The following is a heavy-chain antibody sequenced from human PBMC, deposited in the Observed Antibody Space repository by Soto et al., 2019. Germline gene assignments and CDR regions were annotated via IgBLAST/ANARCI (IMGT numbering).Heavy chain of an antibody. V-gene: IGHV3-23*01. CDR3: AKAVGEYLYFFDH. J-gene: IGHJ4*02. CDR1: GFTLSTYA. CDR2: LSARGDTT. D-gene: IGHD3-10*01. Sequence: GGSLRLSCEASGFTLSTYATSWVRQAPGKGLEWVSGLSARGDTTYYADSVQGRFTISRDNSKKTLYLQMNSLRAEDTAVYYCAKAVGEYLYFFDHWGQGVVVTVSS.